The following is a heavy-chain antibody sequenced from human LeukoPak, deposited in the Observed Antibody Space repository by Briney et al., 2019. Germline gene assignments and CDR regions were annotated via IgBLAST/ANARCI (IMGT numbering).Heavy chain of an antibody. CDR1: GFTFSSYG. CDR2: ISYDGSNK. V-gene: IGHV3-30*03. J-gene: IGHJ4*02. CDR3: ATNTAMDYYFDY. D-gene: IGHD5-18*01. Sequence: GRSLRLSCAASGFTFSSYGMHWVRQAPGKGLEWVAGISYDGSNKYYADSVKGRFTISRDNSKNTLYLQMNSLRAEDTAVYYCATNTAMDYYFDYWGQGTLVTVSS.